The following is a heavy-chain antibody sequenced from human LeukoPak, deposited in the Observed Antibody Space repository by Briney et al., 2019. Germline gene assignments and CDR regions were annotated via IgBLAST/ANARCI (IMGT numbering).Heavy chain of an antibody. V-gene: IGHV1-69*05. J-gene: IGHJ6*03. CDR1: GGTFSSYA. Sequence: ASVKVSCKASGGTFSSYAISWVRQAPGQGLEWMGGLIPILGTANYAQKFQGRVTITTDESTSTAYMELSSLRSEDTAVYYCASLSIAAAGRVNYYYYYYMDVWGKGTTVTVSS. D-gene: IGHD6-13*01. CDR3: ASLSIAAAGRVNYYYYYYMDV. CDR2: LIPILGTA.